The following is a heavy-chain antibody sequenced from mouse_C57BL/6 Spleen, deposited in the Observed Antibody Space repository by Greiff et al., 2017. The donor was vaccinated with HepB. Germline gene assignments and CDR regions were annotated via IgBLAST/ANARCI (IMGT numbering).Heavy chain of an antibody. V-gene: IGHV1-52*01. CDR2: IDPSDSAT. J-gene: IGHJ2*01. Sequence: QVQLQQPGAELVRPGSSVKLSCKASGYTFTSYWMHWVKQRPIQGLEWIGNIDPSDSATHYTQKFKDKATLTVDKSSSTAYMQLSSLTSEDSAVYYCAREDDYGSSYLDYWGQGTTLTVSS. D-gene: IGHD1-1*01. CDR3: AREDDYGSSYLDY. CDR1: GYTFTSYW.